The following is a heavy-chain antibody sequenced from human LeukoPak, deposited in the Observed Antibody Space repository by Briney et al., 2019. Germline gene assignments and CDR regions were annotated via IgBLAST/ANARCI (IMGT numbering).Heavy chain of an antibody. V-gene: IGHV3-66*01. D-gene: IGHD3-22*01. CDR3: ARAGYYYDRSGYYYPFDY. CDR2: IYSGGST. J-gene: IGHJ4*02. Sequence: PGGSLRLSCAASGFAVSNNYMNWIRQAPEKGLEWVSLIYSGGSTYYADSVKGRFTISRDNSKSTLYLQMNSLRAEDTAVYYCARAGYYYDRSGYYYPFDYWGQGTLVTVSS. CDR1: GFAVSNNY.